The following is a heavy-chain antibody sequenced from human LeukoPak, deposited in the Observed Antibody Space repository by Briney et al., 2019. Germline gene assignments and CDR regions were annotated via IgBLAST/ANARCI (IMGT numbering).Heavy chain of an antibody. CDR2: IYHSGST. Sequence: SETLSLTCAVSGVSISSGGYSWGWLRQPPGKGLEWSGYIYHSGSTYYNPSLKSRVTISVDRSKNQFSLKLSSVTAADTAVYYCARDRRYYDSSGYSYYYYSMDVWGQGTTVTVSS. CDR1: GVSISSGGYS. CDR3: ARDRRYYDSSGYSYYYYSMDV. D-gene: IGHD3-22*01. J-gene: IGHJ6*02. V-gene: IGHV4-30-2*01.